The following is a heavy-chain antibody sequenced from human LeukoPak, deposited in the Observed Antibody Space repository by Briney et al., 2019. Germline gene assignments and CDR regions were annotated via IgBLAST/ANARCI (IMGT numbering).Heavy chain of an antibody. V-gene: IGHV3-30-3*01. D-gene: IGHD3-10*01. J-gene: IGHJ4*02. CDR3: ARDLSDPGEEFDY. CDR2: ISYDGSNK. Sequence: PGRSLRLSCAASGFTFSSYAMHWVRQAPGKGLEWVAVISYDGSNKYYADSVKGRFTISRDNSKNTLYLQMNSLRAEDTAVYYCARDLSDPGEEFDYRGQGTLVTVSS. CDR1: GFTFSSYA.